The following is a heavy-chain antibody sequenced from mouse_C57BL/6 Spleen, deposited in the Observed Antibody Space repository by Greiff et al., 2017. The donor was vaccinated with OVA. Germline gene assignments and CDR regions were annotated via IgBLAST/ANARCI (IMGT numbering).Heavy chain of an antibody. Sequence: VQLQQPGPELVKPGSSVKLSCKASGYTFTNYYMDWVKQRHGKSLEWIGNINPSDGGTNYNQKFKDKATLTVDKSSSTAYMKLRSLTSEDTAVYYCARGGGTWFDCEGWGTRITVTA. D-gene: IGHD1-1*02. CDR2: INPSDGGT. CDR1: GYTFTNYY. J-gene: IGHJ3*01. V-gene: IGHV1-18*01. CDR3: ARGGGTWFDC.